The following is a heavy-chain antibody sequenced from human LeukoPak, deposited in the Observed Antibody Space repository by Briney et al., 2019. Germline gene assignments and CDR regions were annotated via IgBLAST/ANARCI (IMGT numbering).Heavy chain of an antibody. D-gene: IGHD6-13*01. CDR3: ARAQGIAAPYNWFDP. Sequence: ASVKVSCKASGYTFSNYGISWVRQAPGQRLEWMGWINAGNGNTKYSQEFQGRVTITRDTSASTAYMELSSLRSEDMAVYYCARAQGIAAPYNWFDPWGQGTLVTVSS. V-gene: IGHV1-3*03. CDR1: GYTFSNYG. J-gene: IGHJ5*02. CDR2: INAGNGNT.